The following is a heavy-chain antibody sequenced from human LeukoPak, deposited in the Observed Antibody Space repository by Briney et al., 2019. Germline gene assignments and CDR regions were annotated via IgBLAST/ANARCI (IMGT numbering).Heavy chain of an antibody. CDR2: ISAYNGNT. V-gene: IGHV1-18*01. Sequence: ASVKVSCKASGYTFTSYGISWVRQAPGQGLEWMGWISAYNGNTNYAQKLQGRVTITRDTSASTAYMELSSLRSEDTAVYYCARAPSIAARPYYYYGMDVWGQGTTVTVSS. D-gene: IGHD6-6*01. J-gene: IGHJ6*02. CDR3: ARAPSIAARPYYYYGMDV. CDR1: GYTFTSYG.